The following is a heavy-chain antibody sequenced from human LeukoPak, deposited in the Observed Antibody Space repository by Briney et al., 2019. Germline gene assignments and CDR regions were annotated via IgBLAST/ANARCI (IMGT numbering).Heavy chain of an antibody. CDR1: GGSFSGYY. D-gene: IGHD5-24*01. CDR3: ARGRPRWLGSGYFDY. V-gene: IGHV4-34*01. CDR2: INHSGST. Sequence: SETLSLTCAVYGGSFSGYYWSWIRQPPGKGLKWIGEINHSGSTNYNPSLKSRVTISVDTSKNQFSLKLSSVTAADTAVYYCARGRPRWLGSGYFDYWGQGTLVTVSS. J-gene: IGHJ4*02.